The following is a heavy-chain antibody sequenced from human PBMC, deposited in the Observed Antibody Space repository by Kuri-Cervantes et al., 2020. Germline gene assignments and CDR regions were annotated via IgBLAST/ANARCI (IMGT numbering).Heavy chain of an antibody. J-gene: IGHJ4*02. Sequence: ASVKVSCKVSGYTLTELSMHWVRQAPGKGLEWMGWINPNSGGTNYAQKFQGRVTMTRDTSISTAYMELSRLRSDDTAVYYCASAYRGGYSSGWFLGDYWGQGTLVTVSS. CDR3: ASAYRGGYSSGWFLGDY. V-gene: IGHV1-2*02. D-gene: IGHD6-19*01. CDR1: GYTLTELS. CDR2: INPNSGGT.